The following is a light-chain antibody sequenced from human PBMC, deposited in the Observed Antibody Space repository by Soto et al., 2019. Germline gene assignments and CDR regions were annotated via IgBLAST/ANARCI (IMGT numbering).Light chain of an antibody. CDR3: QQRHMWPIT. CDR1: QSISMY. CDR2: GAS. Sequence: EIVLTQSPGTLSLSPGERTTLSCRASQSISMYLAWYQQKPGQGPRLLIYGASSRATGTPDRFSGSGSGTDFTLTISGLQPEDSAVYYCQQRHMWPITFGQGTRLEIK. V-gene: IGKV3-11*01. J-gene: IGKJ5*01.